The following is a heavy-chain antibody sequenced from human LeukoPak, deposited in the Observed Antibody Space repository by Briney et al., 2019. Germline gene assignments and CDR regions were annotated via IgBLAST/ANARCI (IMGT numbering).Heavy chain of an antibody. CDR3: ARIRGYSATYYYYYYMDV. CDR1: GGSFSGYY. Sequence: SETLSLTCAVYGGSFSGYYWSWIRQPPGKGLEWIGEINHSGSTNYNPSLKSRVTISVDTSKNQFSLKLSSVTAADTAVYYCARIRGYSATYYYYYYMDVWGKGTTVTVSS. D-gene: IGHD2-21*01. J-gene: IGHJ6*03. CDR2: INHSGST. V-gene: IGHV4-34*01.